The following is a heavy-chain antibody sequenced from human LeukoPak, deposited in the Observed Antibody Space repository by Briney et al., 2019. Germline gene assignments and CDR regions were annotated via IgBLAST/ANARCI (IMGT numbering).Heavy chain of an antibody. CDR2: IYYSGST. CDR3: ARDGAGPELRNAFDI. J-gene: IGHJ3*02. V-gene: IGHV4-59*12. CDR1: GGSISSYY. Sequence: PSETLSLTCTVSGGSISSYYWSWIRQPPGKGLEWIGYIYYSGSTYYNPSLKSRVTISVDTSKNQFSLKLSSVTAADTAVYYCARDGAGPELRNAFDIWGQGTMVTVSS. D-gene: IGHD2-2*01.